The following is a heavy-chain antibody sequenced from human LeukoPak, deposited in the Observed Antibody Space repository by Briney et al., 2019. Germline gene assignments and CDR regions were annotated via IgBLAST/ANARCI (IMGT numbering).Heavy chain of an antibody. Sequence: GGSLRLSCAASGFTFSSYVMHWVRQAPGKGLEWVAFVHYDGSNKYYADSVKGRFTISRDNSKNTLYLQVNSLRAEDTAVYYCVGELHAFDIWGQGTMVTVSS. CDR2: VHYDGSNK. V-gene: IGHV3-30*02. D-gene: IGHD1-26*01. CDR1: GFTFSSYV. J-gene: IGHJ3*02. CDR3: VGELHAFDI.